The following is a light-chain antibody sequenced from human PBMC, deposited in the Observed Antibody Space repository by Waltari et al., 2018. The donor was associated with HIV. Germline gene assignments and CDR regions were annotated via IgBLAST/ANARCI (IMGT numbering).Light chain of an antibody. V-gene: IGLV4-69*01. CDR1: SGHINYA. CDR3: QTWDTGIQV. CDR2: VNSDGSH. Sequence: QLVLTQSPSASASLGASVKLTCTLSSGHINYAIAWHQQQPEKGPRFLMKVNSDGSHNKGDGIPDRFSGSSSGAERYLSISSLQSEDEADYYCQTWDTGIQVFGGGTKLTVL. J-gene: IGLJ2*01.